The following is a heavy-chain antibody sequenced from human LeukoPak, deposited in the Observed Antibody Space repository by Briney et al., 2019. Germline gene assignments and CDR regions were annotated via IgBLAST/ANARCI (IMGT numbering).Heavy chain of an antibody. Sequence: PGGSLRLSCVGSGITFSSYWMNWVRQAPGKGLEWVAIIKQDGSETQYVDSVKGRLTISRDNAQNSLYLQINNLRAEDTAVYYCAGGQGHLIELWGQGTLVTVSS. CDR2: IKQDGSET. CDR3: AGGQGHLIEL. J-gene: IGHJ4*02. V-gene: IGHV3-7*01. CDR1: GITFSSYW. D-gene: IGHD2-21*01.